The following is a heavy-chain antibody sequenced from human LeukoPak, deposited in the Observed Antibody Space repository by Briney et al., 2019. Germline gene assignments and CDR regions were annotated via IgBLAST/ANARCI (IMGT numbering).Heavy chain of an antibody. J-gene: IGHJ6*03. V-gene: IGHV3-23*01. D-gene: IGHD1-14*01. CDR2: ISGSDGST. Sequence: GGTLRLSCAASGFTFSNYGMSWVRQAPGKGLEWVSAISGSDGSTYYADSVKGRFTISRDNSKKTLYLQMNSLRAEDTAVYYCAKDLEGTGTPFYMDVWGKGTTVTISS. CDR1: GFTFSNYG. CDR3: AKDLEGTGTPFYMDV.